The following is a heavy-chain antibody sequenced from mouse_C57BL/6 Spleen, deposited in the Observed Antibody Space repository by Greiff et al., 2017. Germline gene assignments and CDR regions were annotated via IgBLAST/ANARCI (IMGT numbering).Heavy chain of an antibody. CDR2: SRNKANDYTT. CDR1: GFTFSDFY. CDR3: ARDYYERGYWYFDV. V-gene: IGHV7-1*01. D-gene: IGHD1-1*01. J-gene: IGHJ1*03. Sequence: EVTLVESGGGLVQSGRSLRLSCATSGFTFSDFYMEWVRQAPGKGLEWIAASRNKANDYTTEYSASVKGRFIVSRDTSQSILYLQMNALRAEDTAIYYCARDYYERGYWYFDVWGTGTTVTVSS.